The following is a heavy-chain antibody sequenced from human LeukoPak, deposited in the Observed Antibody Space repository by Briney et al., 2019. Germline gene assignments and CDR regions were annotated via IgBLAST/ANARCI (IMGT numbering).Heavy chain of an antibody. V-gene: IGHV3-30*04. J-gene: IGHJ4*02. CDR3: ARGLRYFDY. CDR2: ISYDGSNK. D-gene: IGHD5/OR15-5a*01. Sequence: GGSLRLSCAASGFTFSSYAMHWVRQAPGKGLEWVAVISYDGSNKYYADSVKGRFTISRDNSKNTLYLQMNSLRAEDTAVYYCARGLRYFDYWGQGTLVTVSS. CDR1: GFTFSSYA.